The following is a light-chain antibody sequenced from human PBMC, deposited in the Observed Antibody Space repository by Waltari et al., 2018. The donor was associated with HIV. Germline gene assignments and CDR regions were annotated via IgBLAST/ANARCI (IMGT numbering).Light chain of an antibody. Sequence: SSELAQDPAVSVALGQTVRITCQGDSVRSYYASWYQQKPGQAPVLVIYGENNRPSVIPDRFSGSRSGNTASLTIAGAQAEDEADYYCNSRDDSGHWFFGGGTKVTVL. V-gene: IGLV3-19*01. CDR1: SVRSYY. CDR2: GEN. CDR3: NSRDDSGHWF. J-gene: IGLJ3*02.